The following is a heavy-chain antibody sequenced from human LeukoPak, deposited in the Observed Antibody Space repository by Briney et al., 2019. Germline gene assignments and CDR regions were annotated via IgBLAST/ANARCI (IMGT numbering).Heavy chain of an antibody. D-gene: IGHD3-10*01. CDR2: IYYSGST. V-gene: IGHV4-59*01. J-gene: IGHJ4*02. CDR1: GGSISSYY. Sequence: SETLSLTCTVSGGSISSYYWSWIQQPPGKGLEWIGYIYYSGSTNYNPSLKSRVTISVDTSKNQFSLKLSSVTAADTAVYYCARDGDMVRGVFDYWGQGTLVTVSS. CDR3: ARDGDMVRGVFDY.